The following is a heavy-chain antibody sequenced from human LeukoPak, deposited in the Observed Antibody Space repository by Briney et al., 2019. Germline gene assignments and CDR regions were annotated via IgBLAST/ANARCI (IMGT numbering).Heavy chain of an antibody. V-gene: IGHV1-2*02. CDR3: ARVRPGTPEAFDI. CDR2: INPNSGGT. D-gene: IGHD1-14*01. J-gene: IGHJ3*02. CDR1: GYTFTGYY. Sequence: GASVKVSCKASGYTFTGYYMHWVRQAPGQGLEWMGWINPNSGGTNYAQKFQGRVTMTRDTSISTAYMELSRLRSDDTAVYYRARVRPGTPEAFDIWGQGTMVTVSS.